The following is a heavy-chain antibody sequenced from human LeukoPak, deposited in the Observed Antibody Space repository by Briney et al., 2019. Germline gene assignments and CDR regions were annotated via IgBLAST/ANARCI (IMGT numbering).Heavy chain of an antibody. D-gene: IGHD5-12*01. J-gene: IGHJ4*02. CDR2: IYYSET. CDR3: ASHSGGYAY. CDR1: GGSISSGGYS. Sequence: PSQTLSLTCTVSGGSISSGGYSWSWIRQPPGKGLEWIGYIYYSETYYNPSLKSRVTISADTSKDQFSLKLSSVTAADTAVYYCASHSGGYAYWGQGTLVTVSS. V-gene: IGHV4-30-4*07.